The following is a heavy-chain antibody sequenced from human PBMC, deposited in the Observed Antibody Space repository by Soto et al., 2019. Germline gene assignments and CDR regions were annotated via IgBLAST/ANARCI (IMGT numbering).Heavy chain of an antibody. D-gene: IGHD2-8*01. CDR1: GFTFSGYG. CDR3: ARDKGSDIVLMVYAIPAYYYGMDV. CDR2: IWYDGSNK. J-gene: IGHJ6*02. Sequence: GGSLRLSCAASGFTFSGYGMHWVRQAPGKGLEWVAVIWYDGSNKYYADSVKGRFTISRDNSKNTLYLQMNSLRAEDTAVYYCARDKGSDIVLMVYAIPAYYYGMDVWGQGTTVTVSS. V-gene: IGHV3-33*01.